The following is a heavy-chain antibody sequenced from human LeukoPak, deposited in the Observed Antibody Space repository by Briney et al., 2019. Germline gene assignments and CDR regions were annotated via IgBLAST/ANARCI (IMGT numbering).Heavy chain of an antibody. CDR1: GVTFSSSW. CDR2: IKPDGSEE. D-gene: IGHD2-15*01. J-gene: IGHJ4*02. Sequence: PGGSLRLSCVASGVTFSSSWMSWVRQAPEKGLEWVANIKPDGSEEHSVDSVKGRFTISRDNAKNSLYLQMNSLRAEDTAVYYCASGGGSGLDPIDYWGQGTLVTVSS. CDR3: ASGGGSGLDPIDY. V-gene: IGHV3-7*01.